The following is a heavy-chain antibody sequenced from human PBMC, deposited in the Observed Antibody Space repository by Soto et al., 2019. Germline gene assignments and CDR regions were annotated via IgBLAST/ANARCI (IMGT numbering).Heavy chain of an antibody. D-gene: IGHD3-9*01. CDR2: ISSSSSTI. J-gene: IGHJ3*02. CDR1: GFTFSSYS. Sequence: PGGSLRLSCAASGFTFSSYSMNWVRQAPGKGLEWVSYISSSSSTIYYAESVKGRFTISRDNAKNSLYLQMNSLRDEDTAVYYCARLLIFDWLLYPDAFDIWGQGTMVTVSS. CDR3: ARLLIFDWLLYPDAFDI. V-gene: IGHV3-48*02.